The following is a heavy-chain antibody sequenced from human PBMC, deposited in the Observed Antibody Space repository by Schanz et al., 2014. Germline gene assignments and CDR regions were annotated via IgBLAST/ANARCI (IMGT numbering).Heavy chain of an antibody. V-gene: IGHV3-30*04. Sequence: QVQLVESGGGVVQPGRSLRLSCAASGFTFSSYAVHWVRQAPDKGLVWVAVTSSDGSLKYYADSVKGRFTISRDNSRATVYLKMNSLRGEDTAVYYWARGGRGGYPGRAFDIWGQGTMVPASS. CDR1: GFTFSSYA. CDR2: TSSDGSLK. D-gene: IGHD5-12*01. CDR3: ARGGRGGYPGRAFDI. J-gene: IGHJ3*02.